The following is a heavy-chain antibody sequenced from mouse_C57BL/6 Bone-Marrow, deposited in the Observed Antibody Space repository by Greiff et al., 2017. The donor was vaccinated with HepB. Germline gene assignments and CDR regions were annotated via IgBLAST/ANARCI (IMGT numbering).Heavy chain of an antibody. V-gene: IGHV1-52*01. CDR2: IDPSDSET. J-gene: IGHJ1*03. D-gene: IGHD2-3*01. CDR3: ASPYDPTGYFDV. CDR1: GYTFTSYW. Sequence: VQLQQPGAELVRPGSSVKLSCKASGYTFTSYWMHWVKQRPIQGLEWIGNIDPSDSETHYNQKFKDKATLTVDKSPSTAYMQLSSLTSEDSAVYYCASPYDPTGYFDVWGTGTTVTVSS.